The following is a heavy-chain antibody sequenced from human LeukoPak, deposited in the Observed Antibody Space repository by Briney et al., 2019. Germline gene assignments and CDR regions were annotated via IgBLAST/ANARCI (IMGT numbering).Heavy chain of an antibody. CDR1: GFTFSSYS. D-gene: IGHD3-22*01. J-gene: IGHJ3*01. CDR3: AAPDGSGHYPF. CDR2: INQHVTEK. V-gene: IGHV3-7*01. Sequence: GGSLRLSCAASGFTFSSYSMNWVRQAPGKGLEWVASINQHVTEKYYVDSVKGRFTISRDNAKNSLHLQMNSLRVEDTAVYYCAAPDGSGHYPFWGQGTLVIVSS.